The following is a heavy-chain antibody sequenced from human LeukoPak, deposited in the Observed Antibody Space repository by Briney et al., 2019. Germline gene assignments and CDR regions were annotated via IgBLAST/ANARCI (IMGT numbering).Heavy chain of an antibody. CDR1: GYTFTDYY. V-gene: IGHV1-2*02. CDR3: ARERNYGDYGNAFDV. J-gene: IGHJ3*01. Sequence: ASVKVSCKASGYTFTDYYIHWMRQAPGQGLEWMGWINPKRGVTTYTQKFQGRVTMTRDTSITTAYMELTRLRSDDTTIYYCARERNYGDYGNAFDVWGQGTKVTVSS. D-gene: IGHD4-17*01. CDR2: INPKRGVT.